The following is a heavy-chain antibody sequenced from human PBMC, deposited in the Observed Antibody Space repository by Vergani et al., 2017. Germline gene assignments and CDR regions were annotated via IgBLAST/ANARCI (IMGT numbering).Heavy chain of an antibody. Sequence: QVQVVQSGAEVKKSGASVRVSCKASGSTFTGYYMHWVRQAPGQGLEWVGWINLNSGGANYAQKFQGRVTMTRDTSISTVYMELRRLRSDDTAVYYCAKQYFVSGNYLFDYWGQGTLVTVSS. V-gene: IGHV1-2*02. D-gene: IGHD3-10*01. CDR2: INLNSGGA. CDR1: GSTFTGYY. CDR3: AKQYFVSGNYLFDY. J-gene: IGHJ4*02.